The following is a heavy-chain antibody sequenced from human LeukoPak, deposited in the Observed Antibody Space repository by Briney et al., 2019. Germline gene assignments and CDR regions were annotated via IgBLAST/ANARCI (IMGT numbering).Heavy chain of an antibody. V-gene: IGHV3-64*01. CDR1: GFTFSSYA. D-gene: IGHD4-17*01. CDR2: ISSNGGST. Sequence: PGGSLRLSCAASGFTFSSYAMHWVRQAPGKGLEYVSAISSNGGSTYYATSVKGRFTFSRDNSKNTLYLQMGSLRAEDMAVYYCARRGVTTSTPFDYWGQGTLVTVSS. CDR3: ARRGVTTSTPFDY. J-gene: IGHJ4*02.